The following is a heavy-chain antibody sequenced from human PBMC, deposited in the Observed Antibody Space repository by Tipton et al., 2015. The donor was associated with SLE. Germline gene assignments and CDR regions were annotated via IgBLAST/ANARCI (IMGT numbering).Heavy chain of an antibody. Sequence: TLSLTCAVYGGSFSGYYWSWIRQPPGKGLEWIGEINHSGSTNYNPSLKSRVTISVDTSKNQFSLKLSSVTAADTAVYYCARDVEGATEGLDYWGQGTLVTVSS. D-gene: IGHD1-26*01. CDR3: ARDVEGATEGLDY. V-gene: IGHV4-34*01. CDR1: GGSFSGYY. J-gene: IGHJ4*02. CDR2: INHSGST.